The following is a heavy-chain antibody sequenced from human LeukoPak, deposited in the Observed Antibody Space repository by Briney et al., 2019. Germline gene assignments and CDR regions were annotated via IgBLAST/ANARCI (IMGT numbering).Heavy chain of an antibody. J-gene: IGHJ5*02. CDR3: ARGKGWFDP. CDR2: ISTLGST. Sequence: SETLSLTCTVSGGSISSYYWSWIRQPPGKGLEWIGHISTLGSTNYNPSLKSRVSMSVDTSNYHFSLKLSSVTAADTAVYYRARGKGWFDPWGQGTLVTVSS. CDR1: GGSISSYY. V-gene: IGHV4-4*08.